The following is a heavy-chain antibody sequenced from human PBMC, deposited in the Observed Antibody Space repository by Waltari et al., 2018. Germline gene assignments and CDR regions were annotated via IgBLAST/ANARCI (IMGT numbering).Heavy chain of an antibody. J-gene: IGHJ4*02. CDR2: INHSGST. Sequence: QVQLQQWGAGLLKPSETLSLTCAVNGGSFSGYYWSWIRQPPGKGLEWIGEINHSGSTNYNPSLKSRVTISVDTSKNQFSLKLSSVTAADTAVYYCARLGIWKWLRIRRMGFDYWGQGTLVTVSS. D-gene: IGHD5-12*01. CDR1: GGSFSGYY. CDR3: ARLGIWKWLRIRRMGFDY. V-gene: IGHV4-34*01.